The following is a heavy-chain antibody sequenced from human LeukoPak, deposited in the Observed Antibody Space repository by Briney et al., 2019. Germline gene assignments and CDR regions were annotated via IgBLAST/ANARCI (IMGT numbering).Heavy chain of an antibody. Sequence: GGSLRLSCAASGFTFSSYGMNWVRQAPGEGREGISGISGGGGNTYYADSVKGRFTISRDNSKNTPYLQMNSLRAEDTAVYYSAKCDSPVAGDYFDYWGQGTLDTVSS. CDR3: AKCDSPVAGDYFDY. D-gene: IGHD6-19*01. J-gene: IGHJ4*02. V-gene: IGHV3-23*01. CDR1: GFTFSSYG. CDR2: ISGGGGNT.